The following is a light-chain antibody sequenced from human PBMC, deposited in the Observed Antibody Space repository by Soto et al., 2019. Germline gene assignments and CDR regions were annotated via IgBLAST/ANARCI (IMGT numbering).Light chain of an antibody. Sequence: QSALTQPASVSXSPGQSITISCTGTSSDVGSYNLVSWYQQHPGKAPKLMIYEVNKRPSGVSNRFSGSKSGNTASLTISGLQAEDEADYYCCSYARSSTLYVFGSGTKVTVL. J-gene: IGLJ1*01. CDR3: CSYARSSTLYV. CDR2: EVN. V-gene: IGLV2-23*02. CDR1: SSDVGSYNL.